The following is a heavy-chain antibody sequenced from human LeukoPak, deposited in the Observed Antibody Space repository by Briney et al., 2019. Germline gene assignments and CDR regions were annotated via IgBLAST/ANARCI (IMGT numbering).Heavy chain of an antibody. CDR3: AREGYYGAGSYYFDS. Sequence: SETLSLTCTVSGGSISSSSYYWGWIRQPAGKGLEWIGRIYTSGSTDYNPSLKSRVTISVDTSKSQFSLKLSSVTAADTAVYYCAREGYYGAGSYYFDSWGQGTLVTVSS. CDR2: IYTSGST. D-gene: IGHD3-10*01. J-gene: IGHJ4*02. V-gene: IGHV4-61*02. CDR1: GGSISSSSYY.